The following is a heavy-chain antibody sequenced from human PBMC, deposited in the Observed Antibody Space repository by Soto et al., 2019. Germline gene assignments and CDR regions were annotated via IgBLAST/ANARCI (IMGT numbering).Heavy chain of an antibody. CDR3: ARRGYSYGPGGVDAFDI. CDR2: INTNTGNP. Sequence: ASVKVSCKASGYTFTSYAMNWVRQAPGQGLEWMGWINTNTGNPTYAQGFTGRFVFSLDTSVSTAYLQISSLKAEDTAVYYCARRGYSYGPGGVDAFDIWGQGTMVTVSS. CDR1: GYTFTSYA. J-gene: IGHJ3*02. V-gene: IGHV7-4-1*02. D-gene: IGHD5-18*01.